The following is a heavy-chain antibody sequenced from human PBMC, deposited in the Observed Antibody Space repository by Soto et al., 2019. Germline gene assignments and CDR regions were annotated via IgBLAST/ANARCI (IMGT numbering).Heavy chain of an antibody. J-gene: IGHJ4*02. CDR1: GGSISSRSYY. CDR3: ARLSVYGRWLQSTYYYFDY. V-gene: IGHV4-39*01. D-gene: IGHD5-12*01. Sequence: SATLTLTSTVSGGSISSRSYYWGWIRQPPGKGLEWIGSIYYSGSTYYNPSLKSRVTISVDTSKNQFSLKLSSLTAADTAVYYCARLSVYGRWLQSTYYYFDYWGQGTLVTVSS. CDR2: IYYSGST.